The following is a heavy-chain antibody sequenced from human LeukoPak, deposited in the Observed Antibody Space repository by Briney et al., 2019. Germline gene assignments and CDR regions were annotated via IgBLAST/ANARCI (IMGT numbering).Heavy chain of an antibody. Sequence: GGFLRLSCAASEFTFSSNGMHWVRQAPGKGLEWVAVISYDGSHEYYADSVKGRFTISRDNSKNTLYLQMNSLRAEDTAVYYCAKERESMVYYFDLWGQGTLVTVSS. V-gene: IGHV3-30*18. CDR3: AKERESMVYYFDL. J-gene: IGHJ4*02. D-gene: IGHD3-10*01. CDR2: ISYDGSHE. CDR1: EFTFSSNG.